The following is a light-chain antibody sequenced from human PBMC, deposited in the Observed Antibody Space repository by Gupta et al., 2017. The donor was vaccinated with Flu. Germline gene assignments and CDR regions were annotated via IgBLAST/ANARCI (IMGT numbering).Light chain of an antibody. CDR2: GAS. Sequence: EIVLTQSPGTLSLSPGERATLSCRASQSVSSSYLAWYQQKPGQAPRLLIYGASSRATGIPDRFSGSGSGTDFTLTSSRREPEDFAVYYWHQDGSPWTFGQGTKVEIK. J-gene: IGKJ1*01. CDR3: HQDGSPWT. CDR1: QSVSSSY. V-gene: IGKV3-20*01.